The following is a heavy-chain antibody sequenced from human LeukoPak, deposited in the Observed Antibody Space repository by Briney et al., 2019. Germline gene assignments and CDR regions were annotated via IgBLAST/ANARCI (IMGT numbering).Heavy chain of an antibody. CDR2: IWYDGSNK. V-gene: IGHV3-33*01. CDR1: GFTFSSYG. D-gene: IGHD3-22*01. CDR3: ARPHGSGYYYPNDAFDI. J-gene: IGHJ3*02. Sequence: GGSLRLSCAASGFTFSSYGMHWVRQAPGKGLEWVAVIWYDGSNKYYADSVKGRFTISRDNSKNTLYLQMNSLRAEGTAVYYCARPHGSGYYYPNDAFDIWGQGTMVTVSS.